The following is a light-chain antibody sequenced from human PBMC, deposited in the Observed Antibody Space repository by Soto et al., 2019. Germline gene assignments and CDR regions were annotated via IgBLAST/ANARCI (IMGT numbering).Light chain of an antibody. J-gene: IGLJ2*01. CDR1: ALPKQY. CDR2: KDS. V-gene: IGLV3-25*03. CDR3: QSADSSAHVV. Sequence: SYELTQPPSVSVSPGQTARITCSGDALPKQYAYWYQQKPGQAPVLVIYKDSERPSGIPERFSGSSSGTTVTLTISGVQAEDEADYYCQSADSSAHVVFGGRTKLTVL.